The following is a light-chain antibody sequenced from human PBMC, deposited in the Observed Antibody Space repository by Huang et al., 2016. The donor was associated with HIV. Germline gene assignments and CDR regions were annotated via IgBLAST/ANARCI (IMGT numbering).Light chain of an antibody. V-gene: IGKV3-15*01. CDR1: QSITSN. CDR2: AAS. Sequence: EIVMTQSPATLSVSPGESATLSCRASQSITSNLAWYQQKPGQAPRLLIYAASTRATGSPARFSGSGSGTEFTLSISSLQSEDFAVYYCQQYNNWPPWTCGQGTKVEIK. CDR3: QQYNNWPPWT. J-gene: IGKJ1*01.